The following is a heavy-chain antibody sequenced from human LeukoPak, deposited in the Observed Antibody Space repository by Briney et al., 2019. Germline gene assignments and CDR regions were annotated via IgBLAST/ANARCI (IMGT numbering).Heavy chain of an antibody. CDR2: IYSSGST. V-gene: IGHV4-4*07. D-gene: IGHD6-6*01. CDR1: GDSISGYY. Sequence: SETLSLTCTVSGDSISGYYWSWLRQPAGKGLEWIGRIYSSGSTNYNPSLKSRVTMSVETSKNQFSLRLSSVTAADTAVYYCARGGSSSSGNSFDIWGQGTMVTVS. J-gene: IGHJ3*02. CDR3: ARGGSSSSGNSFDI.